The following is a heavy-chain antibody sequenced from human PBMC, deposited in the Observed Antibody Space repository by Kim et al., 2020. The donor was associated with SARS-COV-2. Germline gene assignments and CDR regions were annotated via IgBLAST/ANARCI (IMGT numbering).Heavy chain of an antibody. CDR1: GGSISSSSYY. Sequence: SETLSLTCTVSGGSISSSSYYWGWIRQPPGKGLEWIGSIYYSGSTYYNPSLKSRVTISVDTSKNQFSLKLSSVTAADTAVYYCASDIVVVPAAIQGGYYYYGMDGWGQGTTVTVSS. CDR2: IYYSGST. CDR3: ASDIVVVPAAIQGGYYYYGMDG. D-gene: IGHD2-2*01. J-gene: IGHJ6*02. V-gene: IGHV4-39*01.